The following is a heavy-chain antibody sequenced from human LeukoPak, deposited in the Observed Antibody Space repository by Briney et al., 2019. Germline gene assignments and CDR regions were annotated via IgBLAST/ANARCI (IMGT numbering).Heavy chain of an antibody. V-gene: IGHV3-53*01. D-gene: IGHD4-23*01. CDR2: IYSGGST. CDR3: ARADTVALHYYGMDV. Sequence: PGGSLRLSCAASGFTVSSNYMSWVRQAPGKGLEWVSVIYSGGSTYYADSVKGRFTISRDNSKNTLYLQMNSLRAEDTAVYYCARADTVALHYYGMDVWGQGTTVTVSS. CDR1: GFTVSSNY. J-gene: IGHJ6*02.